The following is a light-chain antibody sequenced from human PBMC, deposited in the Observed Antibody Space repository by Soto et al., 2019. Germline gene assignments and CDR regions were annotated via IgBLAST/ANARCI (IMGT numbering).Light chain of an antibody. Sequence: DIQMTQSPSTLSASVGDRVTVTCRASQSISSWLAWYQQKAGKAPKLLIYAASSLQSGVPSRFSGSGSGTEFTLTISSLQPEDFATYHCQQLTSYPRSTFGQGTRLEIK. CDR2: AAS. CDR1: QSISSW. J-gene: IGKJ5*01. CDR3: QQLTSYPRST. V-gene: IGKV1-5*01.